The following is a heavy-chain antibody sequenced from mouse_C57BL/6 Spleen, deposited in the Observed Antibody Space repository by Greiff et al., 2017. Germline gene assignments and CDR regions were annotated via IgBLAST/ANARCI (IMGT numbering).Heavy chain of an antibody. Sequence: VQLKQSGPELVKPGASVKMSCKASGYTFTDYNMHWVKQSHGKSLEWIGYINPNNGGTSYNQKFKGKATLTVNKSSSTAYMELRSLTSEDSAVYYCARRGTGRGYFDYWGQGTTLTVSS. CDR3: ARRGTGRGYFDY. CDR2: INPNNGGT. V-gene: IGHV1-22*01. CDR1: GYTFTDYN. D-gene: IGHD4-1*01. J-gene: IGHJ2*01.